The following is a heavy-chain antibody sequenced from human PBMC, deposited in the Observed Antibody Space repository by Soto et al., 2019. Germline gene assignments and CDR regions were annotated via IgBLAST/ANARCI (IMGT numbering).Heavy chain of an antibody. CDR3: ARAGFGHGLDV. V-gene: IGHV3-72*01. D-gene: IGHD3-16*01. J-gene: IGHJ6*02. CDR1: GFTSSDHY. CDR2: TANKRSRYTT. Sequence: EVELVESGGGLVQAGGSLRVSCGVSGFTSSDHYMDWVRQAPGKGLEWVGRTANKRSRYTTEYAASVKGRFIISSDDSNNSVYLQMNSLKIEDKAVYYCARAGFGHGLDVWGQGTTVTVSS.